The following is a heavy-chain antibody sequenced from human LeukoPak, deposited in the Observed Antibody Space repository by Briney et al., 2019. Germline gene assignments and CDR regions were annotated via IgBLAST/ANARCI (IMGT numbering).Heavy chain of an antibody. CDR1: GGSMGGYY. Sequence: SETLSLTCTVSGGSMGGYYWSWIRQPAGKRLEWIGRIYSNGSPTYNPSLQSRITMTIDTSRNQFSLRMTSMTAAGAAVYFCARDRGSSWEFWGRGTLVTVSS. D-gene: IGHD6-13*01. V-gene: IGHV4-4*07. CDR3: ARDRGSSWEF. CDR2: IYSNGSP. J-gene: IGHJ4*02.